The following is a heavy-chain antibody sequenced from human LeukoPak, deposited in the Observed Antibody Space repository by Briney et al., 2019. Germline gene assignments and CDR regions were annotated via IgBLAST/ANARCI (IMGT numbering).Heavy chain of an antibody. D-gene: IGHD3-22*01. J-gene: IGHJ3*02. CDR3: ARALVAYYYDSSGPRAFDI. CDR1: GFTFDDYA. V-gene: IGHV3-9*01. Sequence: GRSLRLSCAASGFTFDDYAMHWVRQAPGKGLEWVSGISWNSGSIGYADSVKGRFTISRDNAKNSLYLQMNSLRAEDTAVYYCARALVAYYYDSSGPRAFDIWGQGTMVTVSS. CDR2: ISWNSGSI.